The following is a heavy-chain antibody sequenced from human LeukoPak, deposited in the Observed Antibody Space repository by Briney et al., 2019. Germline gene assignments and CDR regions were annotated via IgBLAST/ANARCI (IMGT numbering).Heavy chain of an antibody. Sequence: GGSLRLSCAASGFTVSSNYMSWVRQAPGKGLEWVSVIYSGGSTYYADSVKGRFTISRDNAKNSLYLQMNSLRAEDTAVYYCASSPYSSGWYWFDPWGQGTLVTVSS. V-gene: IGHV3-66*01. D-gene: IGHD6-19*01. J-gene: IGHJ5*02. CDR1: GFTVSSNY. CDR2: IYSGGST. CDR3: ASSPYSSGWYWFDP.